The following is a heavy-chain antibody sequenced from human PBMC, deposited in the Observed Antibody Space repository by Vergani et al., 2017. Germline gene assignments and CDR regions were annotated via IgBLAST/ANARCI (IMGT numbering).Heavy chain of an antibody. V-gene: IGHV3-23*01. CDR2: ISGSGGRT. CDR1: GFTFSSYA. J-gene: IGHJ6*03. D-gene: IGHD6-19*01. Sequence: EVQLLESGGGLVKPGGSLRLSCAASGFTFSSYAMSWVRQAPGKGLEWVSAISGSGGRTYYADSVKGRFTISRDNSKNTLYLQMNSLRAEDTAVYYCAKDHLAGAGPYYMDVWGKGSAVTVSS. CDR3: AKDHLAGAGPYYMDV.